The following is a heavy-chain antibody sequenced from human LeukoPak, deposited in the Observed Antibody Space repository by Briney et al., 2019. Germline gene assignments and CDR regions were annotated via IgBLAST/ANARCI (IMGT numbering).Heavy chain of an antibody. Sequence: GASVKVSCKASGYTFTNYDINWVRQATGQGLEWMGWMNGDSGNTGYAQKFQGRVTMTRDTSTSTVYMDLSSLRSDDTAVYYCARGGHLRYDDTGVDYWDHGTLVTVSS. CDR1: GYTFTNYD. CDR3: ARGGHLRYDDTGVDY. V-gene: IGHV1-8*01. CDR2: MNGDSGNT. D-gene: IGHD2-8*02. J-gene: IGHJ4*01.